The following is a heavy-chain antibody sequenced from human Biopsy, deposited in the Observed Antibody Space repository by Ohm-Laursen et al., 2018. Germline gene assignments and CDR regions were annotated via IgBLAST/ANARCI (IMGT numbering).Heavy chain of an antibody. CDR1: GGSFSGYY. V-gene: IGHV4-34*01. Sequence: SQTLSLTCAVHGGSFSGYYWSWIRQTPGQGLEWDGEINHSGRTHRKPSLDSRVAISAETSKNQFSLNLYSVTAADTAVYFCARGLPRIAPMVRGRRTWFDPWGQGTLVTVSS. CDR2: INHSGRT. D-gene: IGHD3-10*01. J-gene: IGHJ5*02. CDR3: ARGLPRIAPMVRGRRTWFDP.